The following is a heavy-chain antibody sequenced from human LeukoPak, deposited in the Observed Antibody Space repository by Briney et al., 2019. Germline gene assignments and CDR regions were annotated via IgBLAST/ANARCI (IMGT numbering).Heavy chain of an antibody. CDR2: ISSSSSYI. Sequence: PGGSLRLSCAASGFTFSSYSMNWVRQAPGKGLEWVSSISSSSSYIYYADSVKGRFTISRDSAKNSLYLQMNSLRAEDTAVYYCARVLGYSYGTLIYYGMDVWGQGTTVTVSS. V-gene: IGHV3-21*01. D-gene: IGHD5-18*01. J-gene: IGHJ6*02. CDR1: GFTFSSYS. CDR3: ARVLGYSYGTLIYYGMDV.